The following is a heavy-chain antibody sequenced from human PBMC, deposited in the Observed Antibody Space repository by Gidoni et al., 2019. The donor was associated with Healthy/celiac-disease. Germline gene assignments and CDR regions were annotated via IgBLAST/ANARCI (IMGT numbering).Heavy chain of an antibody. V-gene: IGHV3-33*01. Sequence: QVQLVESGGGVVQPGRSLRLSCAASGFTFSSYGMHWVRQAPGKGLEWVAVIWYDGSNKYYADSVKGRFTISRDNSKNTLYLQMNSLRAEDTAVYYCARDLAVWRGIRTLGYWGQGTLVTVSS. D-gene: IGHD3-3*01. J-gene: IGHJ4*02. CDR1: GFTFSSYG. CDR3: ARDLAVWRGIRTLGY. CDR2: IWYDGSNK.